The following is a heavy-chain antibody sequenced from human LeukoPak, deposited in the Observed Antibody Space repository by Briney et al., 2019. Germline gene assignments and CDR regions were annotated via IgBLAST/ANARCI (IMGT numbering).Heavy chain of an antibody. V-gene: IGHV4-59*01. CDR3: ARVRSSGWLKPFMDV. Sequence: PSETLSLTCTVSGGSISSYYWSWIRQPPGKGLEWIGYIYNSGSTNYNPSLKSRVTISVDTSKNQFSLKSSSVTAADTAVYYCARVRSSGWLKPFMDVWGKGTTVTISS. CDR2: IYNSGST. J-gene: IGHJ6*03. CDR1: GGSISSYY. D-gene: IGHD6-19*01.